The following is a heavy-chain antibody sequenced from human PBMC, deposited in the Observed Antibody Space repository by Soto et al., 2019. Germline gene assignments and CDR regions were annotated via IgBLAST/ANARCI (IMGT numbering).Heavy chain of an antibody. Sequence: EVQLVESGGGLVNPGGSLRLYCAASGITFTYAWMTWVRQAPGRGLEWVGRVKSEAGGGPIDYAAPVKGRFTISRDDSRSMLYLPMNILNSEDTAAYYCAHIGALPPNYVFSTWGQGTVVTVSS. J-gene: IGHJ3*01. CDR1: GITFTYAW. CDR2: VKSEAGGGPI. D-gene: IGHD2-21*01. CDR3: AHIGALPPNYVFST. V-gene: IGHV3-15*01.